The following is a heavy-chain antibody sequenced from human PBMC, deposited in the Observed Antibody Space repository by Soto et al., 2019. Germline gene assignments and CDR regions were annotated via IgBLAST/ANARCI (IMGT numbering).Heavy chain of an antibody. D-gene: IGHD3-9*01. J-gene: IGHJ4*02. CDR3: ARGTYYDILTGYYSGYYFDY. CDR1: GGSISSGDYY. V-gene: IGHV4-30-4*01. Sequence: SETLSLTCTVSGGSISSGDYYWSWIRQPPGKGLEWIGYIYYSGSTYYNPSLKSRVTISVDTSKNQFSLKLSSVTAADTAVYYCARGTYYDILTGYYSGYYFDYWGQGTLVTVSS. CDR2: IYYSGST.